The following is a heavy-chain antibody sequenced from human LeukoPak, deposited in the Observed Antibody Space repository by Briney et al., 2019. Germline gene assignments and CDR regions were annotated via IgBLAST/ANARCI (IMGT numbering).Heavy chain of an antibody. D-gene: IGHD3-22*01. CDR1: GGTFSSYA. V-gene: IGHV1-69*05. Sequence: SVKVSCKASGGTFSSYAVSWVRQAPGQGLEWMGGIIPIFGTANYAQKFQGRVTITTDESTSTAYMELSSLRSEDTAVYYCASPMDDSNAFDIWGQGTMVTVSS. CDR2: IIPIFGTA. J-gene: IGHJ3*02. CDR3: ASPMDDSNAFDI.